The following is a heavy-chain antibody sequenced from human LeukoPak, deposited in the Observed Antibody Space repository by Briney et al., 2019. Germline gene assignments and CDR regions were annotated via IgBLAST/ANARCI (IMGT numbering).Heavy chain of an antibody. J-gene: IGHJ5*02. Sequence: SSETLSLTCAVYGGSFSGYYWSWIRQPPGKGLEWIGEINHSGSTNYNPSLKSRVTISVDTSKNQFSLKLSAVTAADTAVYYCARGGVRGVIISPRWFDPWGQGTLVTVSS. CDR2: INHSGST. V-gene: IGHV4-34*01. CDR3: ARGGVRGVIISPRWFDP. D-gene: IGHD3-10*01. CDR1: GGSFSGYY.